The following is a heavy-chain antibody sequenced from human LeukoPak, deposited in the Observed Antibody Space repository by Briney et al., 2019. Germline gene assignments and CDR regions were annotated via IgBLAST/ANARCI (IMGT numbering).Heavy chain of an antibody. J-gene: IGHJ4*02. CDR2: ISTSGTST. V-gene: IGHV3-48*03. D-gene: IGHD1-26*01. CDR1: GFIFSSYG. CDR3: VVHSATSCY. Sequence: GGFLRLSCATSGFIFSSYGMNWVRQAPGKGLEWISYISTSGTSTYYADSVKGRFTISRDNGKTALSLQMNSLRAEDTAVYYCVVHSATSCYWGQGTLVTVSS.